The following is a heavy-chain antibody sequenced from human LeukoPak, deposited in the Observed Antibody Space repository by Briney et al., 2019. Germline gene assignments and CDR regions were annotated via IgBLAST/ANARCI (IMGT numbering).Heavy chain of an antibody. CDR1: GFTFSNAW. V-gene: IGHV3-15*01. Sequence: GGSLRLSCAASGFTFSNAWMSWVRQGPGKGLEWVGRIKSKTDGGTTDYAAPVKGRFSISRDGSKNTLYLQMNSLKSEDTAVYYCSTDVQTANDYWGQGTLVTISS. J-gene: IGHJ4*02. CDR3: STDVQTANDY. CDR2: IKSKTDGGTT.